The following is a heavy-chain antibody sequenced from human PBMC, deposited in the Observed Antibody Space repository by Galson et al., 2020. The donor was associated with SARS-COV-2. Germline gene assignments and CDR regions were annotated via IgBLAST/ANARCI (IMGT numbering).Heavy chain of an antibody. J-gene: IGHJ4*02. Sequence: GVSLRLSCAASGFTFSNSWMTWVRQAPGKGLEWVANIKQDGSETYYVDSVKGRFTISRDNAKNSLILQMNSLRGEDTAVYYCARGGSTSSWYWRDWGQGTLVTVSS. D-gene: IGHD6-13*01. CDR1: GFTFSNSW. CDR3: ARGGSTSSWYWRD. CDR2: IKQDGSET. V-gene: IGHV3-7*01.